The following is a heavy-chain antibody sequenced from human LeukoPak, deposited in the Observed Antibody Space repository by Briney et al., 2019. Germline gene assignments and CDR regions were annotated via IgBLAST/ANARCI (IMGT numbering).Heavy chain of an antibody. CDR1: GFTFSSYS. CDR3: ARSSFPYYFDY. D-gene: IGHD3-16*01. CDR2: ISSSSTYI. Sequence: GGSLRLSCAASGFTFSSYSMNWVRQAPGKGLEWVSSISSSSTYIYYADSVKGRFTISRDNAKNSLYLQMNSLRAEDTAVYYCARSSFPYYFDYWGQGTLVTVSP. J-gene: IGHJ4*02. V-gene: IGHV3-21*01.